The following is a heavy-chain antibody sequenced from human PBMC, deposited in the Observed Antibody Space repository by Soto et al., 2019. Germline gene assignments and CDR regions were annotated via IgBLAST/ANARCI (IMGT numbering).Heavy chain of an antibody. D-gene: IGHD2-2*01. Sequence: GGSLRLSCAASGFTFSSYSMNWVRQAPGKGLEWVSSISSSSSYIYYADSVKGRFTISRDNSKNTLYLQMNSLRAEDTAVYYCAKVAIPSIVVVPAADFDYWGQGTLVTVSS. CDR3: AKVAIPSIVVVPAADFDY. CDR2: ISSSSSYI. J-gene: IGHJ4*02. CDR1: GFTFSSYS. V-gene: IGHV3-21*04.